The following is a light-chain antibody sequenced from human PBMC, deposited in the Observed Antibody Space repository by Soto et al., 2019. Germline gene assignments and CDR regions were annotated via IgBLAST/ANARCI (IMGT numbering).Light chain of an antibody. CDR2: QAS. Sequence: DIQMTQSPSTLSESIGDRVTITCRASQSISSWLTWYQQKPGKAPKLLIYQASSLESGVPSRFSGSGSGTEFTLPISSLQPDDVATYYCQQYKTYPYTFGQGTKLEIK. J-gene: IGKJ2*01. CDR1: QSISSW. CDR3: QQYKTYPYT. V-gene: IGKV1-5*03.